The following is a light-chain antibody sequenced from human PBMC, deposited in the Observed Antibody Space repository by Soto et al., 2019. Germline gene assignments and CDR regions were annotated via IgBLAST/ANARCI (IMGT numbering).Light chain of an antibody. CDR3: SSYTTGNTLV. Sequence: QSALTQPASVSGSPGQAITIPCTGTSSDVGGYTYVSWYQQHPGKAPKLMIYEIRNRPSGVSTRFSGSKSGNTASLTISGLQTEDEADYYFSSYTTGNTLVFGGGTKLTVL. J-gene: IGLJ2*01. CDR2: EIR. CDR1: SSDVGGYTY. V-gene: IGLV2-14*01.